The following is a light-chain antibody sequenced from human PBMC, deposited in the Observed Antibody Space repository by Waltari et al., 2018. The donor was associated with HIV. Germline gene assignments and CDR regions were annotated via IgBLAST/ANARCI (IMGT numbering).Light chain of an antibody. CDR2: KAS. J-gene: IGKJ1*01. CDR3: QQYNNYWT. V-gene: IGKV1-5*03. Sequence: DIEMTQSPSTLSASVGDRVSITCRASQSISSWLAWYQQKPGKAHKLLIYKASSLESGVPSRFSGSGSGTEFTLTISSLQPDDFATYYCQQYNNYWTFGQGTKVEIK. CDR1: QSISSW.